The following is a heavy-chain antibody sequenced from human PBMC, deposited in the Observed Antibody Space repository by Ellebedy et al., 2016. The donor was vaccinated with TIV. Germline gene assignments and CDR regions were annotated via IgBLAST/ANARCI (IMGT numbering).Heavy chain of an antibody. V-gene: IGHV3-7*01. J-gene: IGHJ4*02. CDR1: GFSFNTFW. D-gene: IGHD2-8*01. CDR2: IKEDGSDK. CDR3: ARYAVRPSRADY. Sequence: GGSLRLXXAASGFSFNTFWMTWVRQAPGKGLEWVANIKEDGSDKLYVDSVKGRFTVSRDNAKNSLFLQMNSLRPEDTALYYCARYAVRPSRADYWGQGTLVTVSS.